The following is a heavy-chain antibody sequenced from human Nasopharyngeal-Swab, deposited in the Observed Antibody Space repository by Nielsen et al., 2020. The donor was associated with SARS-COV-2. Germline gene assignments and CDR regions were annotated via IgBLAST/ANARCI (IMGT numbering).Heavy chain of an antibody. CDR1: GYTLTELS. J-gene: IGHJ5*02. CDR2: FDPEDGET. Sequence: ASVKVSCKVSGYTLTELSMHWLRQAPGKGLEWMGGFDPEDGETIYAQKFQGRVTMTEDTSTDTAYMVLSSLRSEDTAVYYCATGPIVATINWFDPWGQGTLVTVSS. V-gene: IGHV1-24*01. CDR3: ATGPIVATINWFDP. D-gene: IGHD5-12*01.